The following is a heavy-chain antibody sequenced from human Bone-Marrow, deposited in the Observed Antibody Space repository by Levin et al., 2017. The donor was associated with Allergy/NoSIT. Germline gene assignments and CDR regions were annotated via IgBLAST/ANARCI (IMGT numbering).Heavy chain of an antibody. Sequence: QSGGSLRLSCAASGFTFSSYAMHWVRQAPGKGLEWVAVISYDGSNKYYADSVKGRFTISRDNSKNTLYLQMNSLRAEDTAVYYCARERYSSSSVGGAITENYYYYYGMDVWGQGTTVTVSS. J-gene: IGHJ6*02. D-gene: IGHD6-6*01. CDR1: GFTFSSYA. V-gene: IGHV3-30*04. CDR3: ARERYSSSSVGGAITENYYYYYGMDV. CDR2: ISYDGSNK.